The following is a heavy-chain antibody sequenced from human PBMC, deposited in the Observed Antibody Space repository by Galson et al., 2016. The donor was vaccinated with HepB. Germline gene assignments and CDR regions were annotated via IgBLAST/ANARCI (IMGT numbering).Heavy chain of an antibody. CDR3: AKCVASYCYTVDDY. V-gene: IGHV3-23*01. D-gene: IGHD2-2*02. Sequence: SLRLSCATSGFTFSDYALSWVRQAPGKGLEWVSAISNSGGGTYYADSVKGRFTISRDNSKSTLILQMSSLRFDDTAVYYCAKCVASYCYTVDDYWGQGTLVTVSS. J-gene: IGHJ4*02. CDR2: ISNSGGGT. CDR1: GFTFSDYA.